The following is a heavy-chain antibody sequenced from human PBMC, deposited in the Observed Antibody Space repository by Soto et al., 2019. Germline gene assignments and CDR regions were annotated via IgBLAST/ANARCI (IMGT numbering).Heavy chain of an antibody. V-gene: IGHV3-23*01. J-gene: IGHJ6*02. CDR1: GFTFSSYA. Sequence: SLRLSCAASGFTFSSYAMSWVRQAPGKGLEWVSAISGSGGSTYYADSVKGRFTISRDNSKNTLYLQMNSLRAEDTAVYYCAKDIKQLVLPYYYYGMDVWGQGTTVTVSS. CDR3: AKDIKQLVLPYYYYGMDV. CDR2: ISGSGGST. D-gene: IGHD6-13*01.